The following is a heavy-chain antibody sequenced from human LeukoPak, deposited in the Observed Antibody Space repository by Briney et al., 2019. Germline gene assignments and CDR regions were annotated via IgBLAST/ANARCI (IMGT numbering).Heavy chain of an antibody. J-gene: IGHJ4*02. CDR1: GFTFSSYS. Sequence: PGGSLRLSCAASGFTFSSYSMNWVRQAPGKGLEWVSSISSSGSTIYYADSVKGRFTISRDNAKNSLYLQMNSLRAEDTAVYYCARTIAARTYDYWGQGTLVTVSS. V-gene: IGHV3-21*04. CDR2: ISSSGSTI. D-gene: IGHD6-13*01. CDR3: ARTIAARTYDY.